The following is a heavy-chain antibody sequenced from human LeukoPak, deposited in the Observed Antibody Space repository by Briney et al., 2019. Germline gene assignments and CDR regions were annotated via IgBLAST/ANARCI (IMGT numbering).Heavy chain of an antibody. V-gene: IGHV4-59*01. J-gene: IGHJ4*02. CDR1: GGSISDYS. CDR3: ARRQRHYSSGWDY. Sequence: PSETLSLTCTVSGGSISDYSWSWVRQPPGKGLDWIGYISCSGYTNYNPSLRSRVTISLDTSKNQFSLKLSSVTAADTAVFYCARRQRHYSSGWDYWGQGTLVTVSS. D-gene: IGHD6-19*01. CDR2: ISCSGYT.